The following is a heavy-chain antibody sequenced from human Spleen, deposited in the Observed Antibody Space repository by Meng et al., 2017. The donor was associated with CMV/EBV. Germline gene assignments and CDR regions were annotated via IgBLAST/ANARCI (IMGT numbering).Heavy chain of an antibody. CDR3: ARATSLPYFDY. CDR1: ASTFTTYH. J-gene: IGHJ4*02. Sequence: QSSASTFTTYHLHCVRHAPGPRLEWMGWLNASNGNTQYSQKFQGRVTITRDTSANTAYMELSSLRSEDTAVYYCARATSLPYFDYWGQGTLVTVSS. CDR2: LNASNGNT. V-gene: IGHV1-3*01.